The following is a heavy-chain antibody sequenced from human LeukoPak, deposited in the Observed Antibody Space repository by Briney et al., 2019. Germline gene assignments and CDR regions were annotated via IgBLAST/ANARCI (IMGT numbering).Heavy chain of an antibody. J-gene: IGHJ5*02. D-gene: IGHD3-10*01. V-gene: IGHV3-21*01. Sequence: PGGSLRLSCAASGFTFSSYSLKWVRQAPGKRLEWVSSISSSSSYIYYADSVKGRFTISRDNAKNSLYLQMSSLRAEDTAVYYCAKYGSGSYYLGWFDPWGQGTLVTVS. CDR3: AKYGSGSYYLGWFDP. CDR1: GFTFSSYS. CDR2: ISSSSSYI.